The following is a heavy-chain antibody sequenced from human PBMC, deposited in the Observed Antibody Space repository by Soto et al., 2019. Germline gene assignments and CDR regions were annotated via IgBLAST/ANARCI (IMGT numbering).Heavy chain of an antibody. J-gene: IGHJ5*01. CDR3: AKEKNFWSGTTAFDS. Sequence: EVQMLESGGDLVQPGGSLRLSCADSSFTFNMSAMSWVRQAPGKGLEWVSGISGSGGSTYYTDSVKGRFTISRDNSKNTLFLQMDRLSAEDTAVYYCAKEKNFWSGTTAFDSWGQGTPVTVSS. CDR2: ISGSGGST. D-gene: IGHD3-3*01. V-gene: IGHV3-23*01. CDR1: SFTFNMSA.